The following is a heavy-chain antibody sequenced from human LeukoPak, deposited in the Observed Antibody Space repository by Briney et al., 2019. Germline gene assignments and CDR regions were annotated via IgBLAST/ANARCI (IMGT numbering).Heavy chain of an antibody. CDR1: GFTFSSYS. Sequence: PGGSLRLSCADSGFTFSSYSMNWVRQAPGKGLEWVSYISSSSSTIYYADSVKGRFTISRDNAKNSLYLQMNSLRAEDTAVYYCARRSGLDYWGQGTLVTVSS. J-gene: IGHJ4*02. V-gene: IGHV3-48*01. CDR2: ISSSSSTI. CDR3: ARRSGLDY.